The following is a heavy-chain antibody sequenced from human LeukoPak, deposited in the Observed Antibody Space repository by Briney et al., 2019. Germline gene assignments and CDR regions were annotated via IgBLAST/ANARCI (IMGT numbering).Heavy chain of an antibody. CDR3: AREEEAYGGTSY. J-gene: IGHJ4*02. D-gene: IGHD4-23*01. V-gene: IGHV4-59*01. CDR2: IYYSGST. Sequence: SETLSLTCTVSGVSISSYYWSWIRQPPGKGLEWIGYIYYSGSTNYNPSLKSRVTISVDTSKNQFSLKLSSVTAADTAVYYCAREEEAYGGTSYWGQGTLVTVSS. CDR1: GVSISSYY.